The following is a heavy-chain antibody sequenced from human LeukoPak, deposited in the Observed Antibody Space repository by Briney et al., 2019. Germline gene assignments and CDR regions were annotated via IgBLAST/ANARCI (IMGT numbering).Heavy chain of an antibody. J-gene: IGHJ1*01. V-gene: IGHV1-18*01. CDR3: ARTYGDNAEYFQH. Sequence: AASVKVSCKAPGYTFTNYGISWVRQAPGQGLEWMGWISAYNGNTNYAQRLQGRVTMTTDTSTSTAYMELRSLRSDDTAVYYCARTYGDNAEYFQHWGQGTLVTVSS. CDR1: GYTFTNYG. D-gene: IGHD4-17*01. CDR2: ISAYNGNT.